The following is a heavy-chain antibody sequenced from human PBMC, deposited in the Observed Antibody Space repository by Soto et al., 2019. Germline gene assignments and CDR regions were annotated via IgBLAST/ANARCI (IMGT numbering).Heavy chain of an antibody. CDR3: ARDLRKVVAALLYY. V-gene: IGHV1-18*01. D-gene: IGHD2-15*01. CDR1: GYTFTSYG. Sequence: QVQLVQSGAEVKKPGASVKVSCKASGYTFTSYGISWVRQAPGQGLEWMGWISAYIGNTNYAQKLQGRVTMTTDTSTRTASMELRSLRSDATAVYYCARDLRKVVAALLYYWGQGTLVTVSS. J-gene: IGHJ4*02. CDR2: ISAYIGNT.